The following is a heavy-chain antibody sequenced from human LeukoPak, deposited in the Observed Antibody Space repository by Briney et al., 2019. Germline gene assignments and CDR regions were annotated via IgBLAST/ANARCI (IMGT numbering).Heavy chain of an antibody. V-gene: IGHV1-18*01. Sequence: GASVKVSCKASGYTFTSYGISWVRQAPGQGLEWMGWISAYNGNTNYAQKLQGRVTMTTDTSTSTAYMELRSLRSDDTAVYYCARSPKTSRAGHWYFDLWGRGTLVTVSS. CDR1: GYTFTSYG. J-gene: IGHJ2*01. CDR2: ISAYNGNT. CDR3: ARSPKTSRAGHWYFDL. D-gene: IGHD6-19*01.